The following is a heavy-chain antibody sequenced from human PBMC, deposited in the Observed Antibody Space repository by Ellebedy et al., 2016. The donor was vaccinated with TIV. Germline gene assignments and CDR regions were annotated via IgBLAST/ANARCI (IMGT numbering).Heavy chain of an antibody. D-gene: IGHD2-15*01. J-gene: IGHJ4*02. CDR1: GASFSDYY. CDR3: ARGDRFCTGGSCLAL. CDR2: INHLGST. V-gene: IGHV4-34*01. Sequence: SETLSLTCAVYGASFSDYYWTWIRQPPGKGLEWLGEINHLGSTSYNPSLKSRVSISVDTSKNQFFLKLSSATAADTAVYYCARGDRFCTGGSCLALWGQGTLVAVSS.